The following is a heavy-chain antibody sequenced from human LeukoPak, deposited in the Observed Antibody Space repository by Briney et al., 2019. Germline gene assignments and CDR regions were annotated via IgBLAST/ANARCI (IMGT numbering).Heavy chain of an antibody. D-gene: IGHD6-13*01. Sequence: SETLSLTCAVYGGSFSGYYWSWIRQPPGKGLEWIGEINHSGSTNYNPSLKSRVTISVDTSKNQFSLKLSSVTAADTGVYYCARDRQQLNWFDPWGQGTLVTVSS. CDR2: INHSGST. V-gene: IGHV4-34*01. CDR3: ARDRQQLNWFDP. J-gene: IGHJ5*02. CDR1: GGSFSGYY.